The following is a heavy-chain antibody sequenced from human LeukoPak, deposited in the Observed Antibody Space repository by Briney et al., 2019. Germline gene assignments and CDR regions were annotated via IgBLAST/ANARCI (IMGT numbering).Heavy chain of an antibody. Sequence: SETLSLTCTVSGGSISGYYWSWIRQPPGKGLEWIGEINHSGSTNYNPSLKSRVTISVDTSKNQFSLKLSSVTAADTAVYYCARGPSIAVAGTVDYWGQGTLVTVSS. V-gene: IGHV4-34*01. J-gene: IGHJ4*02. CDR3: ARGPSIAVAGTVDY. CDR2: INHSGST. D-gene: IGHD6-19*01. CDR1: GGSISGYY.